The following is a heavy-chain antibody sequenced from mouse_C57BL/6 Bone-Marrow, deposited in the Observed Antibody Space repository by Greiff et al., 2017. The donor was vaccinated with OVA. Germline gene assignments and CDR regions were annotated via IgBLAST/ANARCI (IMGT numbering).Heavy chain of an antibody. D-gene: IGHD1-1*01. J-gene: IGHJ3*02. V-gene: IGHV1-55*01. Sequence: QVQLQQSGPELVKPGASVKISCKASGYTFTSYWITWVKQRPGQGLEWVGDINPGSGSTNYNEKFKSKATLTVDKTSSTAYMQLSSLKSEDAAVYYCARGAFYYGTPWGQGTLVTVSA. CDR3: ARGAFYYGTP. CDR2: INPGSGST. CDR1: GYTFTSYW.